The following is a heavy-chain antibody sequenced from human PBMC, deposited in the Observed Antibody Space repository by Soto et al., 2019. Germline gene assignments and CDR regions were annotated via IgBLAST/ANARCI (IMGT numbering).Heavy chain of an antibody. Sequence: SETLSLTCTVSGGSISSYYWSWIRQPAGKGLEWIGRIYTSGSTNYNPSLKRRVTMSVDTSKNQFSLKLSSVTAADTAVYYCATELYQQNDAFDIWGQGTMVTVSS. CDR2: IYTSGST. CDR1: GGSISSYY. V-gene: IGHV4-4*07. J-gene: IGHJ3*02. CDR3: ATELYQQNDAFDI. D-gene: IGHD2-2*01.